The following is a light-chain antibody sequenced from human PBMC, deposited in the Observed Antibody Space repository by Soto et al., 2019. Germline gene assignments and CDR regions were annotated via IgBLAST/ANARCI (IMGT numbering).Light chain of an antibody. V-gene: IGKV2-28*01. Sequence: SVMTQSPLSLPVTPGEPASISCRSSQSLLDSNGYNYLDWYLQRPGQSPQLLIYLGSNRASGVPDRFSGSGSGTDFTLKISRVEAEDVGVYYCMQGRQTPLTFGGGTKVEIK. CDR3: MQGRQTPLT. J-gene: IGKJ4*01. CDR1: QSLLDSNGYNY. CDR2: LGS.